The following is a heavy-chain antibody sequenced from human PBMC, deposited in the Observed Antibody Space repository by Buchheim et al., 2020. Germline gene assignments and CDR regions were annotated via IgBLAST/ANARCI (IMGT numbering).Heavy chain of an antibody. D-gene: IGHD3-3*01. Sequence: EVQLVESGGGLVQPGGSLRLSCAASGFTFSSYWMSWVRQAPGKGLEWVANIKQDGSEKYYVDSVKGRFTISRDNAKNSPYLQMNSLRAEDTAVYYCARDLLSSYDFWSGTYYYGMDVWGQGTT. V-gene: IGHV3-7*01. J-gene: IGHJ6*02. CDR3: ARDLLSSYDFWSGTYYYGMDV. CDR2: IKQDGSEK. CDR1: GFTFSSYW.